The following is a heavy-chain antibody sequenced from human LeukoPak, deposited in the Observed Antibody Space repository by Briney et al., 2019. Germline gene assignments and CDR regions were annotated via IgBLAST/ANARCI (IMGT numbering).Heavy chain of an antibody. D-gene: IGHD6-13*01. Sequence: GGSLRLSCAASGFTFSNFWMHWVRQAPGKGLVWVSHINTDGTGTTYGDSAKGRFSVSRDNAKSTLFLQMNSLRVEDTAVYYCARGTAETAGIDYWGQGTPVTVSA. J-gene: IGHJ4*02. CDR3: ARGTAETAGIDY. CDR2: INTDGTGT. CDR1: GFTFSNFW. V-gene: IGHV3-74*01.